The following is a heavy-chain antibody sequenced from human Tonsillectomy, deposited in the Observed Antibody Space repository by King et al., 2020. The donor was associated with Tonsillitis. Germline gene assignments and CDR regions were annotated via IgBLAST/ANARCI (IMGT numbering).Heavy chain of an antibody. Sequence: QLQESGPGLVKPSETLSLTCTVSGGSISSSSYYWGWIRQPPGKGLEWIGSIYYSGSTYYNPSLKSRVTISVDTSKNQFSLKLSSVTAADTAVYYCASRIAATGIDSCYYGMDVWGQGTTVTVSS. CDR2: IYYSGST. CDR1: GGSISSSSYY. J-gene: IGHJ6*02. V-gene: IGHV4-39*01. CDR3: ASRIAATGIDSCYYGMDV. D-gene: IGHD6-13*01.